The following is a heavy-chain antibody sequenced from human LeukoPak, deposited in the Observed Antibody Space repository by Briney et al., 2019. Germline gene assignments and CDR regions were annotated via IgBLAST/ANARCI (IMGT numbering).Heavy chain of an antibody. CDR3: AKGSYYDSSGSFYFDY. V-gene: IGHV3-23*01. CDR1: GFTFSSYA. Sequence: GGSLRLSCAASGFTFSSYAMSWVRQTPGKGLEWVSGISGSGDNTYYADSVKGRFTISRDNSKNTLYVQVNSLRTEDTAAYYCAKGSYYDSSGSFYFDYWGQGTLVTVSS. J-gene: IGHJ4*02. CDR2: ISGSGDNT. D-gene: IGHD3-22*01.